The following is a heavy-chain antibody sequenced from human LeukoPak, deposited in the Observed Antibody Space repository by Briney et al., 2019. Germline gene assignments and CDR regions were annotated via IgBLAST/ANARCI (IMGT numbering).Heavy chain of an antibody. CDR2: TYYRSKWFH. J-gene: IGHJ4*02. V-gene: IGHV6-1*01. Sequence: SQTLSLTCAISGDSVFNNNVAWNWIRQSPSRGLEWLGRTYYRSKWFHEYTMSMKVRLTINPDTSRNQFSLLLTSVTPEDTRVYYCAREDRLGHFDYWGQGTLVTVSS. CDR1: GDSVFNNNVA. CDR3: AREDRLGHFDY.